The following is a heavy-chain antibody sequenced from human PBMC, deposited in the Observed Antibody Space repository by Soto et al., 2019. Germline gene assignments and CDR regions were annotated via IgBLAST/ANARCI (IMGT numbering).Heavy chain of an antibody. J-gene: IGHJ1*01. D-gene: IGHD3-10*01. CDR2: IHHSGST. CDR1: AGSISSGGYY. CDR3: VRGVLS. V-gene: IGHV4-31*01. Sequence: QVQLQESGPGLVKASQTLSLTCNVSAGSISSGGYYWTWIRQHPGKGLEWIGNIHHSGSTFYNPSLKSQVSISVDTSKNQFYLKRSSVTAADTAVYFCVRGVLSWGQGTLGTV.